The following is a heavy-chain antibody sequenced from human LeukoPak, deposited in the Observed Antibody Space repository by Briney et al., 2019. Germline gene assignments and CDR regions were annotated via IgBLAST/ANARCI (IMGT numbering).Heavy chain of an antibody. Sequence: ASVKVSCKASGYTFTNYGISWVRQAPGQGLEWMGWISVYNCKTKYGQKFQGTVTMTTDTSTNTAYMELRSLRSDDTAVYYCARDWWSRYFELWGRGTLVTVSS. CDR2: ISVYNCKT. D-gene: IGHD2-15*01. CDR3: ARDWWSRYFEL. CDR1: GYTFTNYG. V-gene: IGHV1-18*01. J-gene: IGHJ2*01.